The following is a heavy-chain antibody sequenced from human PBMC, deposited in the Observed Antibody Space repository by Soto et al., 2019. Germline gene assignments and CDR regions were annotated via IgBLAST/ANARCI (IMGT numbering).Heavy chain of an antibody. V-gene: IGHV3-72*01. CDR1: GFTFSDHQ. D-gene: IGHD1-26*01. J-gene: IGHJ5*02. CDR3: ARVVGAPNWFDP. CDR2: TRNKANSYTT. Sequence: LSCAASGFTFSDHQMDWVRQAPGKGLEWVGRTRNKANSYTTEYAASVKGRFTISRDDSKNSLYLQMNSLKTEDTAVYYCARVVGAPNWFDPWGQGTPVTVS.